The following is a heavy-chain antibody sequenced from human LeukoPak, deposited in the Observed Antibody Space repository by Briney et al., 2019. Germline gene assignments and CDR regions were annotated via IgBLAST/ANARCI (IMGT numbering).Heavy chain of an antibody. J-gene: IGHJ4*02. Sequence: KPSETLSLTCTVSGGSISSSSYYWGWIRQPSGKGLEWIGSIYYSGSTYYNPSLKSRVTISVDTSKNQFSLKLSSVTAADTAVYYCARGGYDFWSGYYLLYFDYWGQGTLVTVSS. CDR1: GGSISSSSYY. CDR3: ARGGYDFWSGYYLLYFDY. V-gene: IGHV4-39*01. D-gene: IGHD3-3*01. CDR2: IYYSGST.